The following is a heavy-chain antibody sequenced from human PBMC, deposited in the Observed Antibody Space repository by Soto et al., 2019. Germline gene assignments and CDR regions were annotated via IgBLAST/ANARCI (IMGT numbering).Heavy chain of an antibody. J-gene: IGHJ5*02. D-gene: IGHD3-10*01. V-gene: IGHV4-31*03. CDR1: GAPISSGGFY. CDR2: IYNSGTT. CDR3: AREPISTPRGVTQVDP. Sequence: QVRLQESGPGLVRPSQTLSLTCNVSGAPISSGGFYWSWIRQHPGKGPEWIGYIYNSGTTFYNPSLVSRVTMSLDAAKDHVSLELRSVTVADTAVYYCAREPISTPRGVTQVDPWGQGTQVTVSS.